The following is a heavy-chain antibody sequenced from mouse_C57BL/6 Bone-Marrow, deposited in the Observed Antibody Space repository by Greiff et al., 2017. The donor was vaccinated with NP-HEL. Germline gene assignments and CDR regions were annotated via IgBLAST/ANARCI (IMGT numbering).Heavy chain of an antibody. CDR2: ISDGGSYT. V-gene: IGHV5-4*01. J-gene: IGHJ2*01. CDR1: GFTFSSYA. CDR3: ARDYYGSDFDY. D-gene: IGHD1-1*01. Sequence: EVKLVESGGGLVKPGGSLKLSCAASGFTFSSYAMSWVRQTPAQRLEWVATISDGGSYTSYPDNVKGRFTISRDNAKNNLYLQMSHLKSEDTAMYYCARDYYGSDFDYWGQGTTLTVSS.